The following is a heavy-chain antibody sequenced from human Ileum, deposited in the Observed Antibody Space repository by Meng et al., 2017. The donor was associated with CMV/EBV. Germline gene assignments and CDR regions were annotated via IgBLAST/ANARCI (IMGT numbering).Heavy chain of an antibody. CDR2: IRYDGSSE. Sequence: VHRVESGGGVGQPGGSLRLSCVASGFTFSAFGMHWVRQAPGKGLEWVAFIRYDGSSEYYGDSVKGRFSISRDNSKNTLYLQMNSLRADDTAVYYCARGLGAFSYVDVWGKGTTVTVSS. CDR3: ARGLGAFSYVDV. J-gene: IGHJ6*03. V-gene: IGHV3-30*02. D-gene: IGHD3-3*02. CDR1: GFTFSAFG.